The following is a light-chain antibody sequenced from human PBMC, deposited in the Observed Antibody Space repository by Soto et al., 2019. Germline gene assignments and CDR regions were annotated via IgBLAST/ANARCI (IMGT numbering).Light chain of an antibody. J-gene: IGKJ3*01. Sequence: EIVSTQSPGTLSLSPGERATLSCRASQSVSTYLAWYQHKPGQAPRLLIYGASSRATGIQARFSGSGSGTDFTLPISRLEPEDFAVYYCQQYGSSPPVTFGPGTKVYIK. V-gene: IGKV3-20*01. CDR2: GAS. CDR1: QSVSTY. CDR3: QQYGSSPPVT.